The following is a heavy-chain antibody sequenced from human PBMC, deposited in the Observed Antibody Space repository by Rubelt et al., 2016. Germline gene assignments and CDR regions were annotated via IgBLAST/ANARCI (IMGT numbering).Heavy chain of an antibody. V-gene: IGHV1-8*01. CDR1: GYTFTDYD. CDR3: ARDPYSSSWYLFDY. D-gene: IGHD6-13*01. Sequence: QVQLVQSGAEVMKPGASVKVSCKASGYTFTDYDINWVRQTTGQRLEWMGWMHANDGDTGYAQKFQARVTMTRDTSRSTAYMELSSLTSDDTAVYYCARDPYSSSWYLFDYWGQGTLVTVSS. J-gene: IGHJ4*02. CDR2: MHANDGDT.